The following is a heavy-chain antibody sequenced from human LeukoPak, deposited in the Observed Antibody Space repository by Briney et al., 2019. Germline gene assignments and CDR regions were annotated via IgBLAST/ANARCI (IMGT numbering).Heavy chain of an antibody. V-gene: IGHV3-21*04. J-gene: IGHJ4*02. CDR1: GFTFSSYS. CDR3: AKDQSHYVWGSYRAQPADY. Sequence: PGGSLRLSCAASGFTFSSYSMNWVRQAPGKGLEWVSSISSSSSYIYYADSLKGRFTISRDNSKNTLYLQMNSLRAEDTAVYYCAKDQSHYVWGSYRAQPADYWGQGTLVTVSS. CDR2: ISSSSSYI. D-gene: IGHD3-16*02.